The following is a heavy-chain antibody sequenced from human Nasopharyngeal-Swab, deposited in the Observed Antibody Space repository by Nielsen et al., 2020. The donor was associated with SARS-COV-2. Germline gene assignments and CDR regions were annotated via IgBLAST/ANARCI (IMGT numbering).Heavy chain of an antibody. J-gene: IGHJ4*02. Sequence: GVSLRLSCASSGFIFDDYAMHWVRQAPGKGLEWVSGISWNSGRTGYADSVKGRFTISRDNAKNSLYLQMNSLRAEDTAVYYCARVGGRDSSSFDYWGQGTLVTVSS. CDR3: ARVGGRDSSSFDY. CDR1: GFIFDDYA. CDR2: ISWNSGRT. V-gene: IGHV3-9*01. D-gene: IGHD6-6*01.